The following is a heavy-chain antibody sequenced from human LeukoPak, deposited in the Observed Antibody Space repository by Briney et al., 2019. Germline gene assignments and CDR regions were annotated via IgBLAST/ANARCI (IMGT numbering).Heavy chain of an antibody. V-gene: IGHV4-59*01. D-gene: IGHD6-6*01. J-gene: IGHJ4*02. CDR1: GVSISSYY. CDR2: ISYNGST. CDR3: AKVGGAARRFGYYLDY. Sequence: SETLSLTCTVSGVSISSYYWSWVRQPPGKGLEWMAYISYNGSTKYNPTLKSRITISVATSKNQFSLRLTSVTAAETAVYYCAKVGGAARRFGYYLDYWGEGTLVTVSS.